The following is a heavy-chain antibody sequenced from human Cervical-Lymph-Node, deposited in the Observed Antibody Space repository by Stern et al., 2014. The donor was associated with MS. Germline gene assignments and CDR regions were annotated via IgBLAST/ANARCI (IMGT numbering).Heavy chain of an antibody. CDR2: VSPYNGNP. D-gene: IGHD1-1*01. CDR1: GYTFTNTG. V-gene: IGHV1-18*01. Sequence: QVQLVQSGAEVKKPGASVKVSCKASGYTFTNTGINWVRLAPGQGPEWMGWVSPYNGNPKYAQKLRGRVTMTTDTSTSTAYMELRSLRSDDTAVYYCARGDDKTSYDYWGQGTLVTVSS. J-gene: IGHJ4*02. CDR3: ARGDDKTSYDY.